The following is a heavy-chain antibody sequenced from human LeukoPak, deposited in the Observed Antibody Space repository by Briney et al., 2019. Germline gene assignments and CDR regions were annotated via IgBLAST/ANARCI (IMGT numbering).Heavy chain of an antibody. CDR3: ARGGDCGGDCPFDP. V-gene: IGHV4-38-2*02. Sequence: SETGSLTCTVSGYSISSGYYWGWIRQPPGKGLEWIGSIYYSGSTYYNPSLKSRVTISVDTSKNQFSLKLSSVTAADTAVYYCARGGDCGGDCPFDPWGQGTLVTVSS. J-gene: IGHJ5*02. CDR2: IYYSGST. D-gene: IGHD2-21*02. CDR1: GYSISSGYY.